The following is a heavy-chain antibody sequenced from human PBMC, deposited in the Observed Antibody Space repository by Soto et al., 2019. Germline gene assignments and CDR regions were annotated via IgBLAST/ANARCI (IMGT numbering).Heavy chain of an antibody. D-gene: IGHD5-12*01. J-gene: IGHJ4*02. V-gene: IGHV3-7*03. Sequence: PGGSLRLSCAASGFNFNDAYMTWVRLAPGEGLEWVASINHDASEKNFVDSVRGRFTISRDNTERSVFLQMNSLRTDVTAVYYCAWGKGWLRFTSPSRWGQGTLVTVSS. CDR3: AWGKGWLRFTSPSR. CDR2: INHDASEK. CDR1: GFNFNDAY.